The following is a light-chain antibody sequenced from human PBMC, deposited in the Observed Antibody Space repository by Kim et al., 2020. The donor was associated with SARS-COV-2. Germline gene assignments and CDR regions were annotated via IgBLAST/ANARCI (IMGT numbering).Light chain of an antibody. CDR3: QQRSNWPQLT. CDR2: DAS. J-gene: IGKJ4*01. CDR1: QSVSSY. Sequence: SPGERATLSCRASQSVSSYLAWYPQKPGQAPRLLIYDASNRATGISARFSGSGSGTDFTLTISSLEPEDFAVYYCQQRSNWPQLTFGGGTKVDIK. V-gene: IGKV3-11*01.